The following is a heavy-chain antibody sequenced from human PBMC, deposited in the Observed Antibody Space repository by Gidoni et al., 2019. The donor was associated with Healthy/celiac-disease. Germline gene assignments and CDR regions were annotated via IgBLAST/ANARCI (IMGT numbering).Heavy chain of an antibody. D-gene: IGHD4-17*01. Sequence: QVQLQQWGAGLLKPSETLSLTCAVYGRSFRGYYWGWIRQPPGKGLEWIGEINHSGSTNYNPSLKSRVTISVDTSKNQFSLKLSSVTAADTAVYYCARGGWSDYGIPAGWFDPWGQGTLVTVSS. CDR2: INHSGST. CDR1: GRSFRGYY. J-gene: IGHJ5*02. CDR3: ARGGWSDYGIPAGWFDP. V-gene: IGHV4-34*01.